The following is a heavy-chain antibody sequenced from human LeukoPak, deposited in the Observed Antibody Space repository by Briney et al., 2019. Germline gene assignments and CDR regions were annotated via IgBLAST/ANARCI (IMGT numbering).Heavy chain of an antibody. V-gene: IGHV4-39*01. CDR1: GGSIGSSSYY. CDR3: ARQERSSRGTGNYYMDV. D-gene: IGHD3-22*01. Sequence: PSETLSLTCTVSGGSIGSSSYYWGWIRQPPGKGLEWIGSIYYSGSTYYNPSLKSRVTISVDTSKNQLSLKLSSVTAADTAVDYCARQERSSRGTGNYYMDVWGKGTTVTVSS. CDR2: IYYSGST. J-gene: IGHJ6*03.